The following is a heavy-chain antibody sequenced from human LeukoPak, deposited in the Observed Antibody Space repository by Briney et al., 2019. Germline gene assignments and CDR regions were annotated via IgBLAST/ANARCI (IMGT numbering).Heavy chain of an antibody. CDR1: GFTFSASA. CDR3: TKTPTNSGDPDY. V-gene: IGHV3-73*01. Sequence: HPGGSLRLSCAASGFTFSASAMHWVRQASGKGLEWVGRIRSKANSYATAYAASVKGRFTIFRDDSKNTAYLQMNSLKTEDTAVYYCTKTPTNSGDPDYWGQGTLVTVSS. J-gene: IGHJ4*02. CDR2: IRSKANSYAT. D-gene: IGHD4-17*01.